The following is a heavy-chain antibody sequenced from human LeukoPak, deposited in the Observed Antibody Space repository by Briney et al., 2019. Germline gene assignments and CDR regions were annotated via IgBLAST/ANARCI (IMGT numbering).Heavy chain of an antibody. D-gene: IGHD4-23*01. CDR3: AREVRWYPNQYYFDY. CDR1: GGSFSGYY. J-gene: IGHJ4*02. Sequence: SETLSLTCAVYGGSFSGYYWSWIRQPPGKGLEWIGEINHSVSTNYNPSLKSRVTISVDTSKNQFSLKLSSVTAADTAVYYCAREVRWYPNQYYFDYWGQGTLVTVSS. V-gene: IGHV4-34*01. CDR2: INHSVST.